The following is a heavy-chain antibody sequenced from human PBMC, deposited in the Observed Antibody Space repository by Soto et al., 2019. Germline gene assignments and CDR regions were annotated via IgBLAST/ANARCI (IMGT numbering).Heavy chain of an antibody. CDR2: ISAYNGNT. V-gene: IGHV1-18*01. Sequence: SVKVCCKDPGYTLTGNGISWVRQAPVQRKKWMGWISAYNGNTNYAQKLQGRVTMTTDTSTSTAYMELRSLRSDDTAVYYCVIVSRGDYGDYVLGYHCFDDWRHGNLVTV. CDR3: VIVSRGDYGDYVLGYHCFDD. CDR1: GYTLTGNG. J-gene: IGHJ5*01. D-gene: IGHD4-17*01.